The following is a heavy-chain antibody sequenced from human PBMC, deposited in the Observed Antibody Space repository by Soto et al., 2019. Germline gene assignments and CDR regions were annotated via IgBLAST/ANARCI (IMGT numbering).Heavy chain of an antibody. J-gene: IGHJ4*02. Sequence: SLRLSCVASGFSFSSFAVNWVRQAPGKGLEWVSVTSGSGGATYYADSVKGRFIVSRDNSKNTLSLQMNNLRVEDTAVYYCARETANYDGSGYLGYWGQGTLVTISS. CDR1: GFSFSSFA. D-gene: IGHD3-22*01. CDR2: TSGSGGAT. V-gene: IGHV3-23*01. CDR3: ARETANYDGSGYLGY.